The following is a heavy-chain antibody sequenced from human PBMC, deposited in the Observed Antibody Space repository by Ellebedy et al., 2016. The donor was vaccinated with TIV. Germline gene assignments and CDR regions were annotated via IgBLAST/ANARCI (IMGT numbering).Heavy chain of an antibody. D-gene: IGHD5-24*01. Sequence: MPSETLSLTCTVSGGSISPYYWSWIRQPPGKGLEWIGYISYSGSTNYNPSLKSRVTISVDTSKNQFSLKLSSVTAADTAVYYCAREPSEMATIGTFDYWGQGTLVTVSS. CDR1: GGSISPYY. J-gene: IGHJ4*02. CDR3: AREPSEMATIGTFDY. CDR2: ISYSGST. V-gene: IGHV4-59*01.